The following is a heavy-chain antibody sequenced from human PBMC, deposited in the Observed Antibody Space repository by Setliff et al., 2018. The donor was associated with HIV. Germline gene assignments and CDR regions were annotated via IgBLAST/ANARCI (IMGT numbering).Heavy chain of an antibody. CDR2: INHSGST. Sequence: SETLSLTCAVYGGSFSGYYWSWIRQPPGKGLEWIGEINHSGSTNYNPSLKSRVTISVDTSKNQFSLKLSSVTAADTSVYYWARGLGDYGSGSYWIYYYYYMDVWGKGTTVTVSS. CDR3: ARGLGDYGSGSYWIYYYYYMDV. CDR1: GGSFSGYY. V-gene: IGHV4-34*01. D-gene: IGHD3-10*01. J-gene: IGHJ6*03.